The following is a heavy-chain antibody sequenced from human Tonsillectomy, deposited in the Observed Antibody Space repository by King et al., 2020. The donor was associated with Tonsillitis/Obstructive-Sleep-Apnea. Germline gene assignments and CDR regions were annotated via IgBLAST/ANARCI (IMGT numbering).Heavy chain of an antibody. V-gene: IGHV3-7*04. D-gene: IGHD6-6*01. J-gene: IGHJ4*02. CDR3: ARGRTAKIGARYFDS. CDR1: GFTFSNYW. Sequence: VKLVESGGDLVQPGGSLRLSCAASGFTFSNYWMSWVRQAPGEGLESVANINQDGSLQFYLASVKGRFTISRDNAKNSLYLQINSLRAEDTAVYYCARGRTAKIGARYFDSGGQGSLVIVSS. CDR2: INQDGSLQ.